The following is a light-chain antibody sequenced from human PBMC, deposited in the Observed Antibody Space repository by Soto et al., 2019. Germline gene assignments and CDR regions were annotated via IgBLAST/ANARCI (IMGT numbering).Light chain of an antibody. Sequence: EIVLTQSPGTLSLSPGERATLSCRASQSVSDSSLAWYHQKPGQAPRLLIYGASRRATGIPDTFSGSWSGTDFTLPISRLETDDFAVYYCQLYGDSPMYTFGQGTKLEIK. J-gene: IGKJ2*01. V-gene: IGKV3-20*01. CDR2: GAS. CDR3: QLYGDSPMYT. CDR1: QSVSDSS.